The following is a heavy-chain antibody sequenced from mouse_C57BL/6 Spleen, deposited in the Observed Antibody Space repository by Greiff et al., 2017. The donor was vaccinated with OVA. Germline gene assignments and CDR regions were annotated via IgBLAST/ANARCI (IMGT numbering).Heavy chain of an antibody. CDR3: ARYERRYGSSYEGGYFDY. D-gene: IGHD1-1*01. J-gene: IGHJ2*01. CDR2: IRNKANGYTT. V-gene: IGHV7-3*01. CDR1: GFTFTDYY. Sequence: EVQGVESGGGLVQPGGSLSLSCAASGFTFTDYYMSWVRQPPGKALEWLGFIRNKANGYTTEYSASVKGRFTSSRDNSQIILYLQMNALRAEDSATYYCARYERRYGSSYEGGYFDYWGQGTTLTVSS.